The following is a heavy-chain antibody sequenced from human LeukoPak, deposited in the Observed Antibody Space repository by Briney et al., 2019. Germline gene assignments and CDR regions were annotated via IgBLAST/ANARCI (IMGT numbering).Heavy chain of an antibody. Sequence: HTGGSLRLSCAASGFTFSSYGMHWVRQAPVKGREWVAFIRYHGSNKYYADSVKGRFTISRDNSKNTLYLQMNSLTAEDTAVYYCAKDLFRGYSYGSGEYFDYWGQGTLVTVSS. CDR3: AKDLFRGYSYGSGEYFDY. V-gene: IGHV3-30*02. CDR2: IRYHGSNK. D-gene: IGHD5-18*01. CDR1: GFTFSSYG. J-gene: IGHJ4*02.